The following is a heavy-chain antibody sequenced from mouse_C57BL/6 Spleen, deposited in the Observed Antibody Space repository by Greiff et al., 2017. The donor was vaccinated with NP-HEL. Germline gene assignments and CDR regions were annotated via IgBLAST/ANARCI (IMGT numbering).Heavy chain of an antibody. D-gene: IGHD2-4*01. J-gene: IGHJ2*01. Sequence: QVQLQQPGAELVKPGASVKLSCKASGYTFTSYWMHWVKQRPGQGLEWIGMIHPNSGSTNYNEKFKSKATLTVDKSSSTAYMQLSSLTSEDSAVYYCARKDYYDYACFDYWGQGTTLTVSS. V-gene: IGHV1-64*01. CDR2: IHPNSGST. CDR3: ARKDYYDYACFDY. CDR1: GYTFTSYW.